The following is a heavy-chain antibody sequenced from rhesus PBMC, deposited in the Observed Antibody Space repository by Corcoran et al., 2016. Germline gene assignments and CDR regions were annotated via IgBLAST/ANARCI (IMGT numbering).Heavy chain of an antibody. V-gene: IGHV1S2*01. J-gene: IGHJ2*01. D-gene: IGHD2-21*01. Sequence: QVQLVQSGAEVKKPGSSVKVSCKASGYTFTDYYMHWVRQAPRQGLEWMGWINPYNGNTKYAQKFQGRVTMTRDTSTSTAYRELRSLRAEDTAVYYCARGPGYCTGSGCYADWYFDLWGPGTPITISS. CDR1: GYTFTDYY. CDR3: ARGPGYCTGSGCYADWYFDL. CDR2: INPYNGNT.